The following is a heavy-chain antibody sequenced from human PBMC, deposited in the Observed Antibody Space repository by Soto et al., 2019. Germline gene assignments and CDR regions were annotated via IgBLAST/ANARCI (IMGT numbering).Heavy chain of an antibody. CDR3: ARDHAGPYSDSSGYYLDYFDY. CDR2: MYYSGST. D-gene: IGHD3-22*01. V-gene: IGHV4-59*01. Sequence: SETLSLTCTVSGGSISSYYWSWIRQPPGKGLEWIGYMYYSGSTNYNPSLKSRVTISVDTSKNQFSLKLSSVTAADTAVYYCARDHAGPYSDSSGYYLDYFDYWGQGTLVTVSS. J-gene: IGHJ4*02. CDR1: GGSISSYY.